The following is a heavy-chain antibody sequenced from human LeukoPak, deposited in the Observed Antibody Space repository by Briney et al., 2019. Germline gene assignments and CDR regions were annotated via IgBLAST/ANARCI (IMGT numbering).Heavy chain of an antibody. CDR1: GFTFNRDW. CDR3: AKVIANVDTAMSFDY. D-gene: IGHD5-18*01. J-gene: IGHJ4*02. CDR2: IKEDGSEK. Sequence: GGSLRLSCTASGFTFNRDWTAWVRQAPGKGLEWVANIKEDGSEKNYVDSVKGRFTISRDNAENSVYLQMNDLRAEDTGVYYCAKVIANVDTAMSFDYWGQGTLVTVSS. V-gene: IGHV3-7*01.